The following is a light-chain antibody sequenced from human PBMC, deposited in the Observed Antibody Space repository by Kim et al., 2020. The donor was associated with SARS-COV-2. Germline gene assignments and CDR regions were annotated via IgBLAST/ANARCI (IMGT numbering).Light chain of an antibody. V-gene: IGLV3-19*01. J-gene: IGLJ3*02. Sequence: SSELTQDPAVSVALGQTVRITCQGDSLRKYYASWYQQKPGQAPVLVIYGKNNRPSGIPDRFSGSSSGNTASLTISGARAEDEADYYCNSRDSSDDHLVFGGGTQLTVL. CDR3: NSRDSSDDHLV. CDR2: GKN. CDR1: SLRKYY.